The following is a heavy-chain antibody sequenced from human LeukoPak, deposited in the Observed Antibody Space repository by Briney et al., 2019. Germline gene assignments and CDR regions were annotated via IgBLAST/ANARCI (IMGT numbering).Heavy chain of an antibody. V-gene: IGHV3-7*01. Sequence: GGSLRQSFALTRVILSTQCMRWVGQAQVKGVEGLSNINQDGSEKYYVDSLKGRFTISRDNAKNSLYLQMNSLRAEDTAVYYCARDPPGLEVAGYDYWGQGTLVTVSS. CDR1: RVILSTQC. D-gene: IGHD6-19*01. CDR3: ARDPPGLEVAGYDY. J-gene: IGHJ4*02. CDR2: INQDGSEK.